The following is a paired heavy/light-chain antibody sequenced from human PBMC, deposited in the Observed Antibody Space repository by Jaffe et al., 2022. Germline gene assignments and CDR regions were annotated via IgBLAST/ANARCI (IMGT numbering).Light chain of an antibody. Sequence: SYVLTQPPSVSVAPGKTARITCGGNNIGSKSVHWYQQKPGQAPVLVIYYDSDRPSGIPERFSGSNSGNTATLTISRVEAGDEADYYCQVWDSSSDHPGVVFGGGTKLTVL. CDR1: NIGSKS. V-gene: IGLV3-21*04. J-gene: IGLJ2*01. CDR3: QVWDSSSDHPGVV. CDR2: YDS.
Heavy chain of an antibody. J-gene: IGHJ4*02. V-gene: IGHV3-48*03. CDR2: ISSSGSTI. Sequence: EVQLVESGGGLVQPGGSLRLSCAASGFTFSSYEMNWVRQAPGKGLEWVSYISSSGSTIYYADSVKGRFTISRDNAKNSLYLQMNSLRAEDTAVYYCARGEGLDGSGSYYPFDYWGQGTLVTVSS. CDR1: GFTFSSYE. D-gene: IGHD3-10*01. CDR3: ARGEGLDGSGSYYPFDY.